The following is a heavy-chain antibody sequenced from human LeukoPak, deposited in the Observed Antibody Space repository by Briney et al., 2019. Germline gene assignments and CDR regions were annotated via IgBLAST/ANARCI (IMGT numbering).Heavy chain of an antibody. Sequence: GGSLRLSCAASGFTFRTYGMHWVRQTPGKGLEWVAVISYDGSNKYYADSVKGRFTISRDNSKNTLYLQMNSLRAEDTAVYYCAKEGYYYDSSGLREGPHFDYWGQGTLVTVSS. CDR1: GFTFRTYG. V-gene: IGHV3-30*18. J-gene: IGHJ4*02. D-gene: IGHD3-22*01. CDR3: AKEGYYYDSSGLREGPHFDY. CDR2: ISYDGSNK.